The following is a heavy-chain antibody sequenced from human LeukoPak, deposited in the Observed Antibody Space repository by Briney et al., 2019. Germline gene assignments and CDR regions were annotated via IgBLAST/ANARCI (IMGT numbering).Heavy chain of an antibody. D-gene: IGHD3-22*01. J-gene: IGHJ4*02. CDR1: GFTFSSYA. V-gene: IGHV3-30-3*01. Sequence: GGSLRLSCAASGFTFSSYAMHWVRQAPGKGLEWVAVISYDGSNKYYADSVKGRFTISRDNSKNTLYLQMNSLRAEDTAVYYCARDGGYYREDYWGQGTLVTVSS. CDR3: ARDGGYYREDY. CDR2: ISYDGSNK.